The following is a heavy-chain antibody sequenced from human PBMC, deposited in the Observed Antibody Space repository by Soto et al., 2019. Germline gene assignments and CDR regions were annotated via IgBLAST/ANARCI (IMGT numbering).Heavy chain of an antibody. Sequence: GGSLRLSCAASGFTFDDYAMHWVRQAPGKGLEWASGISWNSGSIGYADSVKGRFTISRDNAKNSLYLQMNSLRAEDTALYYCAKARGYSSSWYFDYWGQGTLVTVSS. CDR2: ISWNSGSI. J-gene: IGHJ4*02. CDR1: GFTFDDYA. V-gene: IGHV3-9*01. CDR3: AKARGYSSSWYFDY. D-gene: IGHD6-13*01.